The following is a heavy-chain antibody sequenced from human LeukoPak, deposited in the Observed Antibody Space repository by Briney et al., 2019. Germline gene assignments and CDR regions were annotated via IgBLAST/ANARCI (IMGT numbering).Heavy chain of an antibody. CDR3: ARVSPLGGVPDV. CDR2: MNPHSGDT. J-gene: IGHJ6*02. D-gene: IGHD3-16*01. CDR1: GYTFTSYD. Sequence: ASVKVSCKAAGYTFTSYDISWVRQATGQGLEWMGWMNPHSGDTGYAQKFQGRVTMTRNTSTNTAYMEVKRLKSDDTAVFYCARVSPLGGVPDVWGQGTTVTVSS. V-gene: IGHV1-8*01.